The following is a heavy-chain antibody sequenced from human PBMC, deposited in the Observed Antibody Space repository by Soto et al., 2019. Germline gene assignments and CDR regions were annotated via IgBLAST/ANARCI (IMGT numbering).Heavy chain of an antibody. CDR3: AKEMGAYCSSTSSFAFDY. J-gene: IGHJ4*01. V-gene: IGHV3-23*01. CDR1: GFTFSSYA. CDR2: ISGSGGST. Sequence: GGSLRLSCAASGFTFSSYAMSWVRQAPGKGLEWVSAISGSGGSTYYADSVKGRFTISRDNSKNTLYLQMNSLRAEDTAVYYCAKEMGAYCSSTSSFAFDYWGQGTLVTVSS. D-gene: IGHD2-2*01.